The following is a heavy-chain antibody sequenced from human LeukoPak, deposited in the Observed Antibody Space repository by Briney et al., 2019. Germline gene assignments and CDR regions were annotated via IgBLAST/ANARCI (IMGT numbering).Heavy chain of an antibody. Sequence: GGSLRLSCEVSGFTVSNARMNWVRQAPGGGLEWIGRIESRSDGGTTDYAAPVKGRFTISRDDSKNTVVLHMNSLKTEDTAVYYCATGPGITVFGEVIDYWGQGTLVTISS. CDR2: IESRSDGGTT. V-gene: IGHV3-15*04. CDR3: ATGPGITVFGEVIDY. CDR1: GFTVSNAR. D-gene: IGHD3-3*01. J-gene: IGHJ4*02.